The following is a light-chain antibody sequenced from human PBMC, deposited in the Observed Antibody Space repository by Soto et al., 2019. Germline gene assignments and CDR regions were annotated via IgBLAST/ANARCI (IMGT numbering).Light chain of an antibody. CDR1: QSIDTY. J-gene: IGKJ1*01. CDR2: DTS. V-gene: IGKV1-5*01. Sequence: DIQMTQSPSSLSASVGDRVTIPCRASQSIDTYLNWYQQKPGKAPKLLIYDTSRLESAVPSRFSASGSGTEFTLTISSLQPDDFATYYCQRYATYSPTFGQGTKVDIK. CDR3: QRYATYSPT.